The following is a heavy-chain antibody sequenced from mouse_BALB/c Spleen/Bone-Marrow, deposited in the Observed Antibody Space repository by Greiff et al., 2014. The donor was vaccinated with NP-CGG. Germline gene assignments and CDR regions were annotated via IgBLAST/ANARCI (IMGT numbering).Heavy chain of an antibody. V-gene: IGHV1S127*01. CDR3: TRSGYGNYYAMDY. D-gene: IGHD3-2*02. J-gene: IGHJ4*01. CDR1: GYTFTSYW. Sequence: QVQLQQSGAELVKPGASVKMSCKASGYTFTSYWMHWVKQRPGQGLEWIGVIDPSDSYTSYNQKLKGKATLTVDTSSSTAYMQLSSLTSEDSAVYYCTRSGYGNYYAMDYWGQGTSVTVSS. CDR2: IDPSDSYT.